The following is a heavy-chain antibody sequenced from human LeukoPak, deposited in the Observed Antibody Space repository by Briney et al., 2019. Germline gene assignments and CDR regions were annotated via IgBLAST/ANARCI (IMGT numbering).Heavy chain of an antibody. CDR3: AKPVTDYDILTGYDY. Sequence: GGSLRLSCSASGFTLSTYAMTWVRQAPGKGLEWVSALSASGPATKYADSVQGRFTISRDNYKNTVSMQMSGLRAEDTATYYCAKPVTDYDILTGYDYWGQGTLVTVSS. J-gene: IGHJ4*02. D-gene: IGHD3-9*01. CDR1: GFTLSTYA. V-gene: IGHV3-23*01. CDR2: LSASGPAT.